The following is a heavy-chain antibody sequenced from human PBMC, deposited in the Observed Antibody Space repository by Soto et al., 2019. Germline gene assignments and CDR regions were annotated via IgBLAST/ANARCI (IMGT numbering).Heavy chain of an antibody. D-gene: IGHD3-10*01. V-gene: IGHV1-3*01. Sequence: ASVKVSCKASGYTFTSYAMHWVRQAPGQRLEWMGWINAGNGNTEYSQKFQGRVTITRDTSASTAYMELSSLRSEDTAVYYCARDSPMGVAFYIWGQGTMVTVS. J-gene: IGHJ3*02. CDR3: ARDSPMGVAFYI. CDR1: GYTFTSYA. CDR2: INAGNGNT.